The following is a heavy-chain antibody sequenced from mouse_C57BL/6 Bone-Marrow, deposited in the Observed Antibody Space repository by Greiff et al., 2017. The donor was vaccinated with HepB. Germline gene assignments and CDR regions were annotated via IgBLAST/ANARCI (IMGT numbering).Heavy chain of an antibody. Sequence: DVHLVESGGGLVKPGGSLKLSCAASGFTFSSYTMSWVRQTPEKRLEWVATISGGGGNTYYPDSVKGRFTISRDNAKNTRYLQMSSLRSEDTALYYCARRVSTAKYIDVWGTGTTVTVSS. CDR3: ARRVSTAKYIDV. D-gene: IGHD2-3*01. J-gene: IGHJ1*03. CDR1: GFTFSSYT. CDR2: ISGGGGNT. V-gene: IGHV5-9*01.